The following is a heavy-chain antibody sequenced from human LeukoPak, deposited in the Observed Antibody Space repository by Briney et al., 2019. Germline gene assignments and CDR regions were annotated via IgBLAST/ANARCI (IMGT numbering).Heavy chain of an antibody. V-gene: IGHV3-43*02. D-gene: IGHD3-9*01. CDR1: GFTFDDYA. Sequence: GGSLRLSCAASGFTFDDYAMHWVRQAPGKGLEWVSLISGDGGSTYYADSVKGRFTITRDNSKNSLYLQMNSLRTEDTALYYCARNGVLRYFGWLKGWFDPWGQGTLVTVSS. J-gene: IGHJ5*02. CDR2: ISGDGGST. CDR3: ARNGVLRYFGWLKGWFDP.